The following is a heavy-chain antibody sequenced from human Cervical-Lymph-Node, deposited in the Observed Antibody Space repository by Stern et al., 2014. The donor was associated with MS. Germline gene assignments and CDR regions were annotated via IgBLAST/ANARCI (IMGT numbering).Heavy chain of an antibody. D-gene: IGHD1-1*01. CDR3: ARDTSSPERSDW. CDR1: GFTGSRDY. J-gene: IGHJ4*02. Sequence: EVQLVESGGGGIQPGGSLRLSCTASGFTGSRDYMTWVRQAPGKGLEWVSLITNVGSTFYTDSVKGRFTISRDDSKNTVYLHMTSLRAEDTAMYYCARDTSSPERSDWWGQGTLVTVSS. CDR2: ITNVGST. V-gene: IGHV3-53*01.